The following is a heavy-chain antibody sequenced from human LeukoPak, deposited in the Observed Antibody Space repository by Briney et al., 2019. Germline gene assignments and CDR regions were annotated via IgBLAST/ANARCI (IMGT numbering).Heavy chain of an antibody. J-gene: IGHJ4*02. Sequence: SETLSLTCTVSGVSISSYYWSWIRQPPGKGLEWIGYVYHNGKTKYNPSLKGRVTISVDTSENQFSLWLSSVTAANSAVYYCASLSDYGSNFFDYWGQGTLVAVSS. CDR3: ASLSDYGSNFFDY. V-gene: IGHV4-59*08. D-gene: IGHD4-23*01. CDR1: GVSISSYY. CDR2: VYHNGKT.